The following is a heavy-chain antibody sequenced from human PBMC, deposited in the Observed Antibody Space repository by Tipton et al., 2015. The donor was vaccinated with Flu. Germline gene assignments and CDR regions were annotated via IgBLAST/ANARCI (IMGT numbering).Heavy chain of an antibody. J-gene: IGHJ3*02. D-gene: IGHD1-26*01. V-gene: IGHV3-53*01. Sequence: GSLRLSCAASGFSVSSNYMSWVRQAPGKGLEWVSVIYSGGSTDYADSVKGRFTISRGSSKNTLYVQMSSLRADDTAVYYCAREQFSGSYGSFDIWGQGTMVTVSS. CDR3: AREQFSGSYGSFDI. CDR1: GFSVSSNY. CDR2: IYSGGST.